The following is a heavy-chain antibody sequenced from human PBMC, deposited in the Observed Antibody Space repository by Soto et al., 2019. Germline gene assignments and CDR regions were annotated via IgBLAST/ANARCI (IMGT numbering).Heavy chain of an antibody. V-gene: IGHV3-33*08. D-gene: IGHD2-15*01. J-gene: IGHJ6*02. CDR1: GFTFNTYG. Sequence: QVQLVESGGGVVQPGGSLRLSCTTSGFTFNTYGMYWVHQAPGKGLERVAIIGYEGSKKYYGDSVKGRFTISRENSKNTLYLPMTSLRAEDTALYSCARGDCTGAYCYSWPFNYGVDVWGQGTTVTVSS. CDR3: ARGDCTGAYCYSWPFNYGVDV. CDR2: IGYEGSKK.